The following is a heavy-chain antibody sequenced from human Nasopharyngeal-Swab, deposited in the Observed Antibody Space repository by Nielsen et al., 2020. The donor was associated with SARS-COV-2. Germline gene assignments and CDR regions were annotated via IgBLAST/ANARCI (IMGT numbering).Heavy chain of an antibody. J-gene: IGHJ3*02. V-gene: IGHV3-74*01. D-gene: IGHD3-16*01. CDR1: GFTFSSYW. Sequence: GESLKISCAASGFTFSSYWMHWVRQAPGEGLVWVSRMNSDGSRTNYADSVKGRFTISRDNAKKTLYLQMNSLRAEDTAVYYCARVDVHDAFDIWGQGTTVTVSS. CDR3: ARVDVHDAFDI. CDR2: MNSDGSRT.